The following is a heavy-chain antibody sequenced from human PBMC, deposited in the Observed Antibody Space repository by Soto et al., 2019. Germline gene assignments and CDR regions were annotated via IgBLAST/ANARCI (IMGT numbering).Heavy chain of an antibody. CDR2: ISTYTGNT. J-gene: IGHJ6*02. V-gene: IGHV1-18*01. D-gene: IGHD3-10*01. CDR3: ARGYYYGSGRPTPGGMDV. Sequence: QVHLVQSGAEVKKPGASVKVSCKASGYTFTNYDINWVRQAPGQGLEWMGWISTYTGNTNYAQKHQGRVPMPTDTSTSTAYMERRSLRSDDTAVYYCARGYYYGSGRPTPGGMDVWGQGTTVTVSS. CDR1: GYTFTNYD.